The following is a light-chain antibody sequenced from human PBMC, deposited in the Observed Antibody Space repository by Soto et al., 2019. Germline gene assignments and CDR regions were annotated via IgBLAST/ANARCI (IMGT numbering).Light chain of an antibody. V-gene: IGKV3-15*01. CDR1: QTVNNN. CDR2: SAF. CDR3: QQYNNWPLS. J-gene: IGKJ4*01. Sequence: EIVMTQSPATLSVSPGERATLSCRASQTVNNNLAWDQQKVGQAPRLLIYSAFNRATGIPARFSGSGSGTEFTLTNTSLQSEDFAVYYCQQYNNWPLSFGGGTKVEIK.